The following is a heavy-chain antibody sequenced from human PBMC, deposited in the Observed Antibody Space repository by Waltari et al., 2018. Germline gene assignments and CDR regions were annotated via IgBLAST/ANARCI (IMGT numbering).Heavy chain of an antibody. CDR1: GFPFSTCS. D-gene: IGHD2-2*01. Sequence: LVESGGGVVQPGRSLRLSCAASGFPFSTCSMHWVLQAPNKGLEWVAVMSYDGSTKNYADSVKGRSSISRDNSQNMLYLQLSSLRPEDTAVYYCARVGCSSTSCLFDYWGQGTLVTVSS. CDR2: MSYDGSTK. V-gene: IGHV3-30*04. J-gene: IGHJ4*02. CDR3: ARVGCSSTSCLFDY.